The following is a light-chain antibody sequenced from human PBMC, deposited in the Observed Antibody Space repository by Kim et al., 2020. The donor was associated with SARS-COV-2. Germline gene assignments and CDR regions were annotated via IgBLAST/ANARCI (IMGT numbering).Light chain of an antibody. CDR3: AAWDGSLSGPV. CDR1: RPNVGSNY. CDR2: RNN. J-gene: IGLJ2*01. Sequence: GQRVTISGSGGRPNVGSNYVYWYQQLPATAPKLLIYRNNQRPSGVPDRCSGSKSGTSAFLAISGLRSEDEAYYYWAAWDGSLSGPVFGGGTQLTVL. V-gene: IGLV1-47*01.